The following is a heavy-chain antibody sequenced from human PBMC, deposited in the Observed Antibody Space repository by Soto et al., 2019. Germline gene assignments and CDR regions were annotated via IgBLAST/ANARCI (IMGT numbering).Heavy chain of an antibody. CDR1: GYTFTSYD. V-gene: IGHV1-8*01. Sequence: QVQLVQSGAEVKKPGASVKVSCKASGYTFTSYDINWVRQATGQGLEWMGWMNPNSGNTGYAQKFQGRVTMTRNTSISTAYMALSSLRSEDTAVYYCASGINYYASGDDAFDIWGQGTMVTVSS. CDR3: ASGINYYASGDDAFDI. J-gene: IGHJ3*02. D-gene: IGHD3-10*01. CDR2: MNPNSGNT.